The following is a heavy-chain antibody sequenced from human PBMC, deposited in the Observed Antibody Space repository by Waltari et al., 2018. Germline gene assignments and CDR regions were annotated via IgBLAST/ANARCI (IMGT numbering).Heavy chain of an antibody. V-gene: IGHV4-30-4*08. CDR2: IYYSGST. J-gene: IGHJ4*02. CDR3: ARAPSDVTIFGVVIMLGFDY. D-gene: IGHD3-3*01. CDR1: GGSISSGDYY. Sequence: QVQLQESGPGLVKPSQTLSLTCTFSGGSISSGDYYWRCIRQPPGKVLEWIGYIYYSGSTYYNPSLKSRVTISVDTSKNQFSLKLSSVTAAETAVYYCARAPSDVTIFGVVIMLGFDYWGQGTLVTVSS.